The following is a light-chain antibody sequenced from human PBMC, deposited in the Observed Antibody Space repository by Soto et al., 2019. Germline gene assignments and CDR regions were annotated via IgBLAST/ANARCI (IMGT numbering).Light chain of an antibody. Sequence: EIVLTQSPATLSLSPGERATLSCRASQSVSSYLAWYQQKPGQAPRLLIYHASHRATGIPARFSGSGSGTDFTLTISSLEPEDFAVYYCQQRSNWPPWTFGQGTKVEIK. CDR1: QSVSSY. V-gene: IGKV3-11*01. J-gene: IGKJ1*01. CDR3: QQRSNWPPWT. CDR2: HAS.